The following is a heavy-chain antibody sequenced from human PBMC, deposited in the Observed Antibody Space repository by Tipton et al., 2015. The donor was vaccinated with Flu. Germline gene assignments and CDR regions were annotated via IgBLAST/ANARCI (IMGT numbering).Heavy chain of an antibody. V-gene: IGHV3-48*03. CDR2: ISSSGSTI. D-gene: IGHD3-16*01. CDR1: GFTFSTYE. J-gene: IGHJ4*02. CDR3: ARVWGYSYYFDF. Sequence: SLRLSCVASGFTFSTYEMNWVRQAPGKGLEWVSYISSSGSTIYFADSVKGRFTISRDNAKNSLYLQMHSLRAEDTAVYYCARVWGYSYYFDFWGQGTLVTVSS.